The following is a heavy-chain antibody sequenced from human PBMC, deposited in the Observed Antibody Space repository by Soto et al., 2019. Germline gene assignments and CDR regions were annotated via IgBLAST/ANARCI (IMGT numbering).Heavy chain of an antibody. V-gene: IGHV1-18*01. CDR3: ARAPPVWGMDV. J-gene: IGHJ6*02. D-gene: IGHD2-21*01. CDR2: ISAYNGNT. CDR1: GYTFTSYA. Sequence: GASVKVSCKASGYTFTSYAMHWVRQAPGLGLEWMGWISAYNGNTKYAQKLQGRVTMTTDTSTSTAYMELRSLRSDDTAVYYCARAPPVWGMDVWGQGTTVTVSS.